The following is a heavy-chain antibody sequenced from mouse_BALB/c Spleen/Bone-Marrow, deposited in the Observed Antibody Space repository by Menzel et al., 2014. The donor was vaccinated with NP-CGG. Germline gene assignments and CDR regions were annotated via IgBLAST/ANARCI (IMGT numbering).Heavy chain of an antibody. D-gene: IGHD2-14*01. CDR2: IWSGGST. J-gene: IGHJ2*01. CDR3: AKKPTIGTIGY. V-gene: IGHV2-2*02. CDR1: GFSLTNYG. Sequence: VQLVESGPGLVQPSQSLSITCTVSGFSLTNYGEHWVRQSPGKGLEWLGVIWSGGSTDYNAALISRLTISKDNSKSQVFFKMNSLQANDTAIYYCAKKPTIGTIGYWGQGTTLTVSS.